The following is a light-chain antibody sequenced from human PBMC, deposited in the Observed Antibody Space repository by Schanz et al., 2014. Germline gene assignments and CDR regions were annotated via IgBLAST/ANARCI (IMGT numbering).Light chain of an antibody. CDR1: QSVSSSY. J-gene: IGKJ4*01. Sequence: PGERVTLSCRASQSVSSSYLTWYQQKPGQAPRLLIYGASTRATGIPARFSGSGSGTDFTLTISSLEPEDFAVYYCQQYGVSPLTFGGGTKVEIQ. V-gene: IGKV3-20*01. CDR3: QQYGVSPLT. CDR2: GAS.